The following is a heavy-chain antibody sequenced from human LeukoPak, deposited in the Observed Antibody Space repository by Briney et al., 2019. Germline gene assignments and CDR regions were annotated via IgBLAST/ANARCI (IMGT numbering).Heavy chain of an antibody. V-gene: IGHV3-21*01. J-gene: IGHJ6*02. CDR2: ISSSSSSYI. Sequence: GGSLRLSCAASGFTFSSYSMNWVRQAPGKGLEWVSSISSSSSSYIYYADSVKGRFTISRDNAKNSLYLQMNSLRAEDTAVYYCARDLTFGVVINYYYYGMDVWGQGTTVTVSS. CDR3: ARDLTFGVVINYYYYGMDV. D-gene: IGHD3-3*01. CDR1: GFTFSSYS.